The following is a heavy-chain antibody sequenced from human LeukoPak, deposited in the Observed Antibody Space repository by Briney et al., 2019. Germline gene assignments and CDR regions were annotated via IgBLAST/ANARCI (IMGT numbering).Heavy chain of an antibody. CDR2: ISYGGSNK. CDR3: ARDRFRVATTPFDY. Sequence: GGSLRLSCAASGFTFSSYAMHWVRQAPGKGLEWVAVISYGGSNKYYADSVKGRFTISRDNSKNTLYLQMNSLRAEDTAVYYCARDRFRVATTPFDYWGQGTLVTVSS. CDR1: GFTFSSYA. D-gene: IGHD5-12*01. V-gene: IGHV3-30*04. J-gene: IGHJ4*02.